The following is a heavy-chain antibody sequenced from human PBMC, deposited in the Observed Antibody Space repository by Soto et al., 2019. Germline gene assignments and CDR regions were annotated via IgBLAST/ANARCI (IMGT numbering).Heavy chain of an antibody. Sequence: QITLKESGPTLVKPTQTLTLTCTFSGFSLSTSGVGVGWIRQPPGKALEWLALIYWDDDKRYSPSLKSRLTSTKDTSKHQAVLTMPNTDPVDTAPYSCAHAWRSYPGPHFDYWGQGTLGTVSS. V-gene: IGHV2-5*02. J-gene: IGHJ4*02. CDR1: GFSLSTSGVG. D-gene: IGHD1-26*01. CDR2: IYWDDDK. CDR3: AHAWRSYPGPHFDY.